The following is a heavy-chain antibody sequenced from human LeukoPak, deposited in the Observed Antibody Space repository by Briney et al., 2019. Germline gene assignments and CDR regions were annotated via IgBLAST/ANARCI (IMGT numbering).Heavy chain of an antibody. V-gene: IGHV3-48*01. CDR3: ATAGTPDY. J-gene: IGHJ4*02. CDR2: ITGSSSSI. D-gene: IGHD6-13*01. Sequence: GGSLRLSCAASGFSFSRYNMNWVGQAPGKGLEWVAYITGSSSSIYYADSVKGRFTIPRDNAKNSLYLQMNSLRAEDTAVYYCATAGTPDYWGQGTLVTVSS. CDR1: GFSFSRYN.